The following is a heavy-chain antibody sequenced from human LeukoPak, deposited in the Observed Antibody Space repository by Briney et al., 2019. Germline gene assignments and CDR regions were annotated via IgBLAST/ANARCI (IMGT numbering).Heavy chain of an antibody. J-gene: IGHJ4*02. Sequence: GGSLSLSCAASGFTFSNYGMHGVRPAPGKGLEWVAIISYDGSNKYYADSVKGRFTISRVNSKNTLYLQMNSLRAEDTAVYYCAKAPYYFDYWGQGNLVTVSS. CDR3: AKAPYYFDY. CDR2: ISYDGSNK. V-gene: IGHV3-30*18. CDR1: GFTFSNYG.